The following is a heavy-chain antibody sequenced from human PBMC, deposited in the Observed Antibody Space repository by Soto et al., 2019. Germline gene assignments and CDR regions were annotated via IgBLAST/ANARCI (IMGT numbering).Heavy chain of an antibody. CDR2: IIPIFGTA. CDR1: GGTFSSYA. CDR3: ARDALDGFDI. J-gene: IGHJ3*02. V-gene: IGHV1-69*01. Sequence: QVQLVQSGAEVKKPGSSVKVSCKASGGTFSSYAISWVRQAPGQGLEWMGGIIPIFGTANYAQKFQGRVTNTADEATSTAYMELSSLRAEYTAVYYCARDALDGFDIWGQGTMVTVSS.